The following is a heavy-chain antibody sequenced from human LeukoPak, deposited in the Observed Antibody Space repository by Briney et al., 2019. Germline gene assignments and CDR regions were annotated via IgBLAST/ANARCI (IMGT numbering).Heavy chain of an antibody. CDR3: AKDRDTAMEIEY. D-gene: IGHD5-18*01. Sequence: GRSLRLSCEASGFTFINYGMHWVRRAPGKGLELVAVVWYDGSNKYYADSVKGRFTISRDNSKNTLYLQMNSLRAEDTAVYYCAKDRDTAMEIEYWGQGTLVTVSS. V-gene: IGHV3-33*06. CDR1: GFTFINYG. CDR2: VWYDGSNK. J-gene: IGHJ4*02.